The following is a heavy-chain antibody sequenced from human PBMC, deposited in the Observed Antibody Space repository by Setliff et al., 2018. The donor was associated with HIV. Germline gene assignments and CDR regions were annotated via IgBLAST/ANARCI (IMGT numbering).Heavy chain of an antibody. CDR2: ISCSGGST. D-gene: IGHD3-9*01. Sequence: PGGSLRLSCAASGFTFSSYAMSWVRQAPGKGLEWVSAISCSGGSTYYADSVKGRFTISRDNSKNTLYLQMNSLRAEDTAVYYCAKVHYDILTGYSYAFDIWGQGTMVTVSS. CDR3: AKVHYDILTGYSYAFDI. V-gene: IGHV3-23*01. CDR1: GFTFSSYA. J-gene: IGHJ3*02.